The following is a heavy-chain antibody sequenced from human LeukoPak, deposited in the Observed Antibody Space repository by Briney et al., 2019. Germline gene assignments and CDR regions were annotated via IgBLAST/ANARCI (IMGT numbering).Heavy chain of an antibody. D-gene: IGHD4-23*01. V-gene: IGHV4-4*07. J-gene: IGHJ4*02. CDR2: IYTSGST. CDR1: GGSISSYY. CDR3: ARAYDYGSNSDYFDY. Sequence: SETLSLTCTVSGGSISSYYWSWIRQPAGKGLEWIGRIYTSGSTNYNPSLKSRVTMSVDTSKNQFSLKLSSVTAADTAVYYCARAYDYGSNSDYFDYWGQGTLVTVSS.